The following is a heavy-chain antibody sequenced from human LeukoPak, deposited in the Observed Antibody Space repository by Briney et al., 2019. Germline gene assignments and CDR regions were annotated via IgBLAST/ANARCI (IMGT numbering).Heavy chain of an antibody. CDR3: AKDSRYYDSSGYYWGASDI. V-gene: IGHV3-43*02. J-gene: IGHJ3*02. D-gene: IGHD3-22*01. CDR1: GFTFYDYA. CDR2: ISGDGGST. Sequence: GGSLRLSCAASGFTFYDYAIHWVRQAPGKGLEWVSLISGDGGSTYYADAVKGRFTISRDNSKNSLYLQMNSLRTEDTALYYCAKDSRYYDSSGYYWGASDIWGQGTMVTVSS.